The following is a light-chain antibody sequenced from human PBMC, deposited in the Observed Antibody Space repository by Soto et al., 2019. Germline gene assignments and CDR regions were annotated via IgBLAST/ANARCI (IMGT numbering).Light chain of an antibody. CDR3: QQLKDYPYS. CDR1: QGIRNY. Sequence: DIPLTQSPSLLSASVGDIFTITCRASQGIRNYLAWYQQRPAKAPKLLIYGASTLQSGVPPRFSGGGSGTDFTLTINSLQPEDFATYYCQQLKDYPYSFGQGTRLEIK. J-gene: IGKJ2*01. CDR2: GAS. V-gene: IGKV1-9*01.